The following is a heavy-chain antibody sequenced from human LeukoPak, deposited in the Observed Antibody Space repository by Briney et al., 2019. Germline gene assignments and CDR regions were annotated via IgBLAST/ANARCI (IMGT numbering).Heavy chain of an antibody. J-gene: IGHJ4*02. CDR1: GFTFDDYG. CDR2: INWNGGST. D-gene: IGHD3-10*01. V-gene: IGHV3-20*04. CDR3: ARGQDYYGSGSYYSPTYYFDY. Sequence: PGGSLRLSCAASGFTFDDYGMSWVRQAPGKGLEWVSGINWNGGSTGYADSVKGRFTISRDNAKNSLYLQMNSLRAEDTAWYYCARGQDYYGSGSYYSPTYYFDYWGQGTLVTVSS.